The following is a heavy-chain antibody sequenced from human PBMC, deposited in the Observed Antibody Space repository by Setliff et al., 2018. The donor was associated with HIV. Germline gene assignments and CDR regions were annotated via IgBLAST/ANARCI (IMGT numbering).Heavy chain of an antibody. Sequence: GGSLRLSCAASGFTFSSYWMSWVRQAPGKGLEWVANIKQDGSEKYYVDSVKGRFTISRDNAKISLFLQMNSLRAEDTAVYYCARESKGAMALEIFDYWGQGTLVTVSS. J-gene: IGHJ4*02. CDR2: IKQDGSEK. CDR3: ARESKGAMALEIFDY. V-gene: IGHV3-7*01. CDR1: GFTFSSYW. D-gene: IGHD1-26*01.